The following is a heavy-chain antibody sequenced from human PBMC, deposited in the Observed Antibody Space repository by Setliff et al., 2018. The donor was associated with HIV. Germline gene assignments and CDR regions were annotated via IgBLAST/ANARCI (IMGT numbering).Heavy chain of an antibody. Sequence: SETLSLTCAVSGYSISSGYYWGWIRQPPGKGLEWIGSIYHSGSTYYNPSLKSRVTISVDMSKNQFSLKLNSVTAADTAVYYCARGEACGGGCHYAFELWGRGTMVTVSS. CDR2: IYHSGST. CDR1: GYSISSGYY. D-gene: IGHD2-21*02. CDR3: ARGEACGGGCHYAFEL. V-gene: IGHV4-38-2*01. J-gene: IGHJ3*01.